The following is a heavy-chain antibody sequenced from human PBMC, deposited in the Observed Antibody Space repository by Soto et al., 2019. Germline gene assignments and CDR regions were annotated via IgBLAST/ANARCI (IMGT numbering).Heavy chain of an antibody. V-gene: IGHV4-4*02. D-gene: IGHD4-17*01. Sequence: SETLSLTYAVSGGSISSSNWWSWVRQPPGKGLEWIGEIYYSGSTNYNPSLKSRVTISVDTSKNQFSLKLSSVTAADTAVYYCARHPTVTEYYFDYWGQGTLVTVS. CDR2: IYYSGST. J-gene: IGHJ4*02. CDR3: ARHPTVTEYYFDY. CDR1: GGSISSSNW.